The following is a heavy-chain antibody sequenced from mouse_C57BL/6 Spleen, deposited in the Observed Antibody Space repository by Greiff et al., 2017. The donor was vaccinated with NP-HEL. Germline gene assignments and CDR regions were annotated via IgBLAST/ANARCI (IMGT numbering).Heavy chain of an antibody. Sequence: EVQLHQSGPELVKPGASVKISCKASGYTFTDYYMNWVKQSHGKSLEWIGDINPNNGGTSYNQKFKGKATLTVDKSSSTAYMELRSLTSEDSAVYYCARSGGYDGPYYFDYWGQGTTLTVSS. D-gene: IGHD2-2*01. CDR1: GYTFTDYY. CDR2: INPNNGGT. V-gene: IGHV1-26*01. CDR3: ARSGGYDGPYYFDY. J-gene: IGHJ2*01.